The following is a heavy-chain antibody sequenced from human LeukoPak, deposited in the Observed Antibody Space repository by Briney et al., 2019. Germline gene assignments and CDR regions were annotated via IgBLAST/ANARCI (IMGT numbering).Heavy chain of an antibody. CDR1: GFTFSSYG. CDR3: ARRVRSADHRCDY. J-gene: IGHJ4*02. Sequence: GGTLRLSCAASGFTFSSYGMSWVRQAPGKGLEWVSAISGSGGSTYYADSVKGRFTISRDNSKNTLYLQMNSLRAEDTAVYYCARRVRSADHRCDYWGQGTLVTVSS. D-gene: IGHD1-14*01. CDR2: ISGSGGST. V-gene: IGHV3-23*01.